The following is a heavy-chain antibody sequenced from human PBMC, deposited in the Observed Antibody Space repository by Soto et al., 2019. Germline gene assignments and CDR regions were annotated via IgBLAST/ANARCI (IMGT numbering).Heavy chain of an antibody. V-gene: IGHV3-11*01. CDR3: ARDHNGDPGYYYYGMDV. Sequence: GGSLRLSCAASGFTFSDYYMSWIRQAPGKGLEWVSYISSSGSTIYYADSVKGRFTISRDNAKNPLYLQMNSLRAEDTAVYYCARDHNGDPGYYYYGMDVWGQGTTVTVSS. D-gene: IGHD4-17*01. J-gene: IGHJ6*02. CDR2: ISSSGSTI. CDR1: GFTFSDYY.